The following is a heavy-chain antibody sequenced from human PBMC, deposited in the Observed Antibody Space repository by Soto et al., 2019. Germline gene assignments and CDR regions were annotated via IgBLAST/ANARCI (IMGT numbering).Heavy chain of an antibody. D-gene: IGHD2-15*01. CDR3: AREIGYCSGGSCYYYYGMDV. Sequence: LRLSCAASGFTFSDYYMSWIRQAPGKGLEWVSYISSSSSYTNYADSVKGRFTISRDNAKNSLYLQMNSLRAEDTAVYYCAREIGYCSGGSCYYYYGMDVWGQGTTVTVSS. V-gene: IGHV3-11*06. CDR2: ISSSSSYT. J-gene: IGHJ6*02. CDR1: GFTFSDYY.